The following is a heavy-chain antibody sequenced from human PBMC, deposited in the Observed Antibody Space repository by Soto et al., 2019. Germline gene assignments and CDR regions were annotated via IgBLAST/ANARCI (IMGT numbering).Heavy chain of an antibody. CDR1: GFSLRTSGVG. CDR2: IYWNDDK. Sequence: QITLKESGPTLVKPTQTLTLTCIFYGFSLRTSGVGVGWIRQPPGKALEWLGFIYWNDDKRYSPSLKSRLTITKDTSKNQVVLTMTNMDPVDTATYYCAKSGSSGWYGWFDPWGQGTLVTVSS. CDR3: AKSGSSGWYGWFDP. V-gene: IGHV2-5*01. J-gene: IGHJ5*02. D-gene: IGHD6-19*01.